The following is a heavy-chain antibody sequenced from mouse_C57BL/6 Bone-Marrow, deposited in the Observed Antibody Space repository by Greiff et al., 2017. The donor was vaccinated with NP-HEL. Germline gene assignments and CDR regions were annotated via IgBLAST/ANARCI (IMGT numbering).Heavy chain of an antibody. D-gene: IGHD1-1*01. J-gene: IGHJ1*03. V-gene: IGHV1-15*01. CDR3: TRKGTVVARYFDV. CDR2: IDPETGGT. CDR1: GYTFTDYE. Sequence: QVQLQQSGAELVRPGASVTLSCKASGYTFTDYEMHWVKQTPVHGLEWIGAIDPETGGTAYNQKFKGKAILTADKSSSTAYMELRSLTSEDSAVYYCTRKGTVVARYFDVWGTGTTVTVSS.